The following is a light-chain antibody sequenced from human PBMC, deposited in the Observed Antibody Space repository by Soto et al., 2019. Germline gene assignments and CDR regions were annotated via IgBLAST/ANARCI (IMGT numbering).Light chain of an antibody. Sequence: DIQMTQSPSSLSGSAGDRVTITCRASQSISTYLNWYQQKPGKAPKVLVYGTSILQTGVPSRFSGSGSGTDFTLTISSLQPEDIATYYCQQYDNLPYTFGQGTKLEIK. J-gene: IGKJ2*01. V-gene: IGKV1-33*01. CDR2: GTS. CDR1: QSISTY. CDR3: QQYDNLPYT.